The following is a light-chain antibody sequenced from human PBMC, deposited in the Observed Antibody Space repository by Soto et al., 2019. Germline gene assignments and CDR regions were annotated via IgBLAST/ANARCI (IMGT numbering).Light chain of an antibody. Sequence: LVLRHSPGTLSLSPWEIATLSCWASQSVHSRYLSWYQQTVGQAPRLLIYSASTRATGIPDRFSGSGSGTDFTLTITRLEPEDFAVYYCQHYGRSPITFGQGTRLEIK. CDR2: SAS. V-gene: IGKV3-20*01. CDR3: QHYGRSPIT. CDR1: QSVHSRY. J-gene: IGKJ5*01.